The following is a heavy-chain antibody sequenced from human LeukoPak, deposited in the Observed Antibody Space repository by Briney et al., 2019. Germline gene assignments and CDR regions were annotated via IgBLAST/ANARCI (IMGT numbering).Heavy chain of an antibody. Sequence: PSETLSLTCTVSGDSLSSGSFFWAWIRQSPNKGLEWIGSIGYSGNTFYNASLKSRVTISIDTSKSQFSLRLNSVIVADTAVYYCARRRAAAGTGFDPWGQGILVTVSS. CDR2: IGYSGNT. J-gene: IGHJ5*02. V-gene: IGHV4-39*07. CDR3: ARRRAAAGTGFDP. CDR1: GDSLSSGSFF. D-gene: IGHD6-13*01.